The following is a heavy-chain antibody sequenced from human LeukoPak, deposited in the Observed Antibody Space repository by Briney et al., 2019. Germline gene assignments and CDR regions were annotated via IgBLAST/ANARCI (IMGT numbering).Heavy chain of an antibody. CDR3: ATAGNYRFDY. CDR2: INPDGSTT. V-gene: IGHV3-74*01. Sequence: GSLRLSCAASGFTFSSYWVHWVRPAPGRGLVWVSRINPDGSTTNYADSVKGRFTISRDNAKNTLYLQMNSLRAEDTAVYYCATAGNYRFDYWGQGTLVTVSS. D-gene: IGHD1-7*01. CDR1: GFTFSSYW. J-gene: IGHJ4*02.